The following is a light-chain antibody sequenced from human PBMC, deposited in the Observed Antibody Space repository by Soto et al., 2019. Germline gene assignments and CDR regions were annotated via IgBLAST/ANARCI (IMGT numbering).Light chain of an antibody. V-gene: IGLV4-69*01. CDR3: QTWDTGIQV. J-gene: IGLJ2*01. CDR2: VNSDDSH. Sequence: QPVLTQSPSASASLGASVKLTCTLSSGHSSYSIAWHQQQPDKGPRYLMKVNSDDSHNKGDGIPDRFSGSSSGAERYLTISGLQSEEEADYDCQTWDTGIQVFGGGTKLTVL. CDR1: SGHSSYS.